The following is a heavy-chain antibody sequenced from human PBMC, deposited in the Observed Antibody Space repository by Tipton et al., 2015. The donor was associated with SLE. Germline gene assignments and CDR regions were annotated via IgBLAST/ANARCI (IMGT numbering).Heavy chain of an antibody. V-gene: IGHV4-59*01. D-gene: IGHD3-10*01. CDR1: GGSISSYY. CDR3: EIEVTAGWFGDLSDWFDP. J-gene: IGHJ5*02. Sequence: TLSLTCTVSGGSISSYYWSWNRQPPGKGLEWIGYIYYSGSTNYNPSLKSRVTISVDTSTNQFSLKLSSVTAADTAVLYCEIEVTAGWFGDLSDWFDPWGQGTLFTVSS. CDR2: IYYSGST.